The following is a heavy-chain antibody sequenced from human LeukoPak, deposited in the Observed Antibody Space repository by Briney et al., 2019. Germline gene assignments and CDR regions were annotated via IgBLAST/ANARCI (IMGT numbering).Heavy chain of an antibody. Sequence: ASVKDSCKASRYTFTGYYMHWVRQAPGQGLEWMGWINPNCSRTNYPQKLQGRVNMTRDTSISTAYMELSRLRPEDTAVYYCAREWYYYARSGYFFDYWGQGTLVTVSS. CDR2: INPNCSRT. CDR3: AREWYYYARSGYFFDY. V-gene: IGHV1-2*02. J-gene: IGHJ4*02. D-gene: IGHD3-22*01. CDR1: RYTFTGYY.